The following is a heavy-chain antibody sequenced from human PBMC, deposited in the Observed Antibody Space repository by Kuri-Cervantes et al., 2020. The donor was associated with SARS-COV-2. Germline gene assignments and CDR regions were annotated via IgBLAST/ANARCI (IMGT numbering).Heavy chain of an antibody. CDR3: AKDIAVAGHFDY. J-gene: IGHJ4*02. D-gene: IGHD6-19*01. CDR2: IYSGGSST. CDR1: GFTFSSYA. V-gene: IGHV3-23*03. Sequence: GESLKISCAASGFTFSSYAMSWVRQAPGKGLEWDSVIYSGGSSTYYADSVKGRFTISRDNSKNTLYLQINSLRAEDTAVYYCAKDIAVAGHFDYWGQGTLVTVSS.